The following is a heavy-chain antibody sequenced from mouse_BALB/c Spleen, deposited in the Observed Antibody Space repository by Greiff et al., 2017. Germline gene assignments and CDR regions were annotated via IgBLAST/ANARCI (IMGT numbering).Heavy chain of an antibody. CDR3: ASWGLRGAMDY. CDR1: GYTFTSYW. Sequence: QVQLQQPGAELVKPGAPVKLSCKASGYTFTSYWMNWVKQRPGRGLEWIGRIDPSDSETHYNQKFKDKATLTVDKSSSTAYIQLSSLTSEDSAVYYCASWGLRGAMDYWGQGTSVTVSS. V-gene: IGHV1-69*02. D-gene: IGHD2-4*01. CDR2: IDPSDSET. J-gene: IGHJ4*01.